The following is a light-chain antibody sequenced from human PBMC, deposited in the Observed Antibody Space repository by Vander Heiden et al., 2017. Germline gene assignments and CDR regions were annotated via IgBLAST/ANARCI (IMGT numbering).Light chain of an antibody. J-gene: IGLJ2*01. CDR2: DVS. CDR1: SSDVGGYNY. V-gene: IGLV2-11*01. Sequence: QSALTQPRSVSGSPGQSVTISCTGTSSDVGGYNYVSWYQQHPGKAPMVMIYDVSVRPSGVPDRFSGSKSGNTASLTISGLQVEDEADYYCCSNAGRYSWVFGGGTKLTVL. CDR3: CSNAGRYSWV.